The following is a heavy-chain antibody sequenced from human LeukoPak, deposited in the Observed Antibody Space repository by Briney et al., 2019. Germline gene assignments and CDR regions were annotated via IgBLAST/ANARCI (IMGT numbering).Heavy chain of an antibody. CDR1: GGSISSNSYY. CDR3: ARDAHYYDSSGYATSVFDY. D-gene: IGHD3-22*01. V-gene: IGHV4-39*07. CDR2: IYYSGST. J-gene: IGHJ4*02. Sequence: SETLSLTCTVSGGSISSNSYYWGWIRQPPGTGLEWIGSIYYSGSTYYNPSLKSRVTISVDTSKNQFSLKLSSVTAADTAVYYCARDAHYYDSSGYATSVFDYWGQGTLVTVSS.